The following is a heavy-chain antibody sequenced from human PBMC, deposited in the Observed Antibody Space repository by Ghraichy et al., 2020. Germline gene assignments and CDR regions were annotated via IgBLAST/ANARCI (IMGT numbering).Heavy chain of an antibody. Sequence: GGSLRLSCAASGFTFSSYGMHWVRLAPGKGLEWVAVIWYDGSNKYYADSVKGRFTISRDNSKNTLYLQMNSLRAEDTAVYYCAGDSSSWYKVGWYFDLWGRGTLVTVSS. J-gene: IGHJ2*01. CDR1: GFTFSSYG. CDR3: AGDSSSWYKVGWYFDL. CDR2: IWYDGSNK. V-gene: IGHV3-33*01. D-gene: IGHD6-13*01.